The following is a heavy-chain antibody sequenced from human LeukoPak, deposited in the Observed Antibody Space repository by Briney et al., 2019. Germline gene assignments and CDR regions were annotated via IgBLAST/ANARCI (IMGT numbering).Heavy chain of an antibody. CDR2: IYPGDSDT. D-gene: IGHD1-1*01. CDR1: GYSFTSYW. CDR3: ARLSAFELPLVDY. J-gene: IGHJ4*02. V-gene: IGHV5-51*01. Sequence: GESQKISCKGSGYSFTSYWIGWVRQMPGNGLEWLGIIYPGDSDTRYSPSFQGQVTISADKSITTAYLQWSSLKASDTAMYYCARLSAFELPLVDYWGQGTLVTVSS.